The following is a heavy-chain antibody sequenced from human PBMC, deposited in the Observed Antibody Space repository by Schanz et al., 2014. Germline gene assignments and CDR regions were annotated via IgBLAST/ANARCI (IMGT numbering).Heavy chain of an antibody. V-gene: IGHV3-23*04. J-gene: IGHJ4*02. CDR3: ARIGGSVFDY. Sequence: VQLVESGGGLVKPGGSLRLSCAASGFTLSNYAMSWVRQAPGKGLEWVSALSEGGGGTHYADSVRGRFTISRDNSKNTLYLQMNSLRAEDTAVYYCARIGGSVFDYWAQGTLVTVSS. CDR2: LSEGGGGT. CDR1: GFTLSNYA. D-gene: IGHD3-10*01.